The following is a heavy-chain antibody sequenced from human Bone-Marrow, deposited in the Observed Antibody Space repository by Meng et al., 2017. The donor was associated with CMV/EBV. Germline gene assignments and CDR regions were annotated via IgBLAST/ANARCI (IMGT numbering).Heavy chain of an antibody. V-gene: IGHV4-39*07. CDR1: GGSISSSSYY. CDR3: AIGPKYYFDY. J-gene: IGHJ4*02. Sequence: SETLSLTCTVSGGSISSSSYYWGWIRQPPGKGLEWIGSMYYSGSTYYNPSLKSRVTISVDTSKNQFSLKLSSVTAADTAVYYCAIGPKYYFDYWGQGTLVTVSS. CDR2: MYYSGST.